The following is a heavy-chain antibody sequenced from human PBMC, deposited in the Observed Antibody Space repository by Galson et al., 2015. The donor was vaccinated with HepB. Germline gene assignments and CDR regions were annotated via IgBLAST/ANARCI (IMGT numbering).Heavy chain of an antibody. Sequence: ETLSLTCTVSGGSISSYYWSWIRQPPGKGLEWIGYIYYSGSTNYNPSLKSRVTISVDTSKNQFSLKLSSVTAADTAVYYCAREGSGYDTNWGQGTLVTVSS. CDR1: GGSISSYY. D-gene: IGHD5-12*01. V-gene: IGHV4-59*01. CDR3: AREGSGYDTN. J-gene: IGHJ4*02. CDR2: IYYSGST.